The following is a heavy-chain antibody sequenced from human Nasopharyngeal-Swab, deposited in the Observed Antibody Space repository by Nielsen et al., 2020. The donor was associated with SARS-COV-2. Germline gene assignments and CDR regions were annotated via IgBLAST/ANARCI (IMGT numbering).Heavy chain of an antibody. Sequence: SETLSLTCIVSGGSISGYYWSWIRQPPGKGLESIGYIYYTGSTNYNPSLKSRVTISVDTSKNQFSLKLSSVTAADTAVYYCARHGSTSYDCWGQGVLVAVSS. CDR2: IYYTGST. CDR1: GGSISGYY. D-gene: IGHD1-7*01. J-gene: IGHJ4*02. CDR3: ARHGSTSYDC. V-gene: IGHV4-59*08.